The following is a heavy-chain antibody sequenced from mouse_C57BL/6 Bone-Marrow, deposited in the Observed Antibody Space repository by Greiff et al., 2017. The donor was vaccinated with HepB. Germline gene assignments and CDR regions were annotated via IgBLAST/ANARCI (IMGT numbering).Heavy chain of an antibody. D-gene: IGHD1-1*01. V-gene: IGHV1-55*01. CDR1: GYTFTSYW. Sequence: VQLQQPGAELVKPGASVKMSCKASGYTFTSYWITWVKQRPGQGLEWIGDIYPGSGSTNYNEKFKSKATLTVDTSSSTAYMQLSSLTSEDSAVYYCARDHYTRGLEYFDVWGTGTTVTVSS. CDR3: ARDHYTRGLEYFDV. J-gene: IGHJ1*03. CDR2: IYPGSGST.